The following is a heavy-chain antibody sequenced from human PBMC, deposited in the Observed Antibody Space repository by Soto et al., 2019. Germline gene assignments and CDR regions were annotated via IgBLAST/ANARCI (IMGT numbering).Heavy chain of an antibody. V-gene: IGHV2-5*02. CDR3: THTPIDDSSGYSSQ. CDR1: GFSLSTSGVG. D-gene: IGHD3-22*01. CDR2: IYWDDDK. Sequence: QITLKESGPTLVKPTQTLTLTCTFSGFSLSTSGVGVGWIRQPPGKALEWLALIYWDDDKRYSPSLKSRHTITKDTSNNQVVLTRTNMDPVDTATYYCTHTPIDDSSGYSSQWSQGTLVTVSS. J-gene: IGHJ4*02.